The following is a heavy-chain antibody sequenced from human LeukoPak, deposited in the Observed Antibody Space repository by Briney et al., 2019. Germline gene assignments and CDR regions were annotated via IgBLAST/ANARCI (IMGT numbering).Heavy chain of an antibody. V-gene: IGHV4-39*01. CDR3: ARHASDSGYFDS. Sequence: KPSETLSLTCSVSGDSMSTTTYYWAWIRQPPGQGLEWIGSVYYLGTTYYKPSLKSRVTISVDTSKNQFSLKLSSATAAGTAVYYCARHASDSGYFDSWGQGTLVPVSS. J-gene: IGHJ4*02. D-gene: IGHD2-21*02. CDR2: VYYLGTT. CDR1: GDSMSTTTYY.